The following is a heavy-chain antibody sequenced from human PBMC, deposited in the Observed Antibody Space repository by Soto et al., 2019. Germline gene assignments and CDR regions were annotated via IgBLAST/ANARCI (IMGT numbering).Heavy chain of an antibody. V-gene: IGHV1-69*13. CDR2: IIPIFGTA. J-gene: IGHJ1*01. Sequence: AASVKVSCKASGGTFSSYAISWVRQAPGQGLEWMGGIIPIFGTANYAQKFQGRVTITADESTSTAYMELSSLRSEDTAVYYCARYTGYTEYFQHWGQGTLVAVSS. CDR1: GGTFSSYA. D-gene: IGHD1-1*01. CDR3: ARYTGYTEYFQH.